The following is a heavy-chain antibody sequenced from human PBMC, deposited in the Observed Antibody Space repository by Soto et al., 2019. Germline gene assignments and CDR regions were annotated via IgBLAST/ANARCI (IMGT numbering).Heavy chain of an antibody. CDR1: GGSISSGGYS. Sequence: QLQLQESGSGLVKPSQTLSLTCAVSGGSISSGGYSWSWIRQPPGKGLEWIGYIYHSGSTYYNPSLKSRVTISVDRSKNQVSLKLSSVTAADTAVYYCARGQRWLHLEGWCDPWGQGTLVTVSS. V-gene: IGHV4-30-2*01. D-gene: IGHD5-12*01. J-gene: IGHJ5*02. CDR3: ARGQRWLHLEGWCDP. CDR2: IYHSGST.